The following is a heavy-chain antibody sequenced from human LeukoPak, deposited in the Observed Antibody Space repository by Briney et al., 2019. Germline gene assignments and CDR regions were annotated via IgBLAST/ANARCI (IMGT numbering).Heavy chain of an antibody. V-gene: IGHV3-23*01. CDR2: ISARGGTT. J-gene: IGHJ3*02. CDR1: GFTFNSYA. D-gene: IGHD6-19*01. Sequence: GGSLRLSCAASGFTFNSYAMSWVRQAPGKGLEWVSAISARGGTTYYADSVKGRFTISRDNSKNTLYLQMNSLGAEDTAVYYCAKVVAIPVAVDAFERWGQGTLVTVSS. CDR3: AKVVAIPVAVDAFER.